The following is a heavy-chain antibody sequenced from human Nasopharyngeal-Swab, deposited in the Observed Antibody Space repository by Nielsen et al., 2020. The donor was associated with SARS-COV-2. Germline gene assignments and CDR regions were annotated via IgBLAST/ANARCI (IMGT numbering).Heavy chain of an antibody. J-gene: IGHJ4*02. CDR2: VNRDGSER. Sequence: GESLKISCATSGFTFSSYWMTWVRQASGKGPEWVASVNRDGSERHYVDSVEGRFTISRDNAKNSLYLQMNNLRAEDTAVYYCGKDSGRRFDYWGQGTLVTVSS. CDR1: GFTFSSYW. CDR3: GKDSGRRFDY. V-gene: IGHV3-7*01.